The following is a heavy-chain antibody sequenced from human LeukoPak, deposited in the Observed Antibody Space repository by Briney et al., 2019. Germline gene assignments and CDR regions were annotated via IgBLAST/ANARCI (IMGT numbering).Heavy chain of an antibody. Sequence: PSETLSLTCAVYGGSFSGYYWSWIRQPPGKGLEWIGEINHSGSTNYNPSLKSRVTISVDTSKNQFSLKLSSVTAADTAVYYCARGAPYYYYYGMDVWGQGTTVTVSS. V-gene: IGHV4-34*01. J-gene: IGHJ6*02. CDR2: INHSGST. CDR3: ARGAPYYYYYGMDV. CDR1: GGSFSGYY.